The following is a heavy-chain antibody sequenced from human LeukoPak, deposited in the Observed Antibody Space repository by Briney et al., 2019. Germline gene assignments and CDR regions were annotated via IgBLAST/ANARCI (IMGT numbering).Heavy chain of an antibody. CDR2: FDPEDGET. Sequence: AASVKVSCKVSGYTLTESSMHWVRQAPGKGLEWMGGFDPEDGETIYAQKFQGRVTMTEDTSTDTAYMELSSLRSEDTAVYYCATGRNIVVVPAAIEFDYWGQGTLVTVSS. CDR1: GYTLTESS. CDR3: ATGRNIVVVPAAIEFDY. V-gene: IGHV1-24*01. J-gene: IGHJ4*02. D-gene: IGHD2-2*01.